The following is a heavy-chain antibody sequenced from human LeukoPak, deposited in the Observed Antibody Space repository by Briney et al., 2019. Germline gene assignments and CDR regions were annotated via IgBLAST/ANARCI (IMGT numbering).Heavy chain of an antibody. Sequence: SVKVSCKASEATFSSYAISWVRQAPGQGLEWMGRIIPIFGTANYAQKFQGRVTITTDESTSTAYMELSSLRSEDTAVYYCARDPPSYGDYGGFYYMDVRGKGTTVTVSS. D-gene: IGHD4-17*01. CDR2: IIPIFGTA. CDR1: EATFSSYA. J-gene: IGHJ6*03. CDR3: ARDPPSYGDYGGFYYMDV. V-gene: IGHV1-69*05.